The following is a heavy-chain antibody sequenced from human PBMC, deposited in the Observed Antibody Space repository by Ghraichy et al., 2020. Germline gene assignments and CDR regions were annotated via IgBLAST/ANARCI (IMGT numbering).Heavy chain of an antibody. CDR2: ISNDGTNK. Sequence: GGSLRLSCAASGFTFSTYAMHWVRQAPGKGLDWVAVISNDGTNKYYADSVKGRFIISRDNSKNTLYLQMNSLRAEDTAVYYCAKEQHVAGALDYRGQGTLVTVSS. CDR1: GFTFSTYA. CDR3: AKEQHVAGALDY. D-gene: IGHD6-19*01. V-gene: IGHV3-30*01. J-gene: IGHJ4*02.